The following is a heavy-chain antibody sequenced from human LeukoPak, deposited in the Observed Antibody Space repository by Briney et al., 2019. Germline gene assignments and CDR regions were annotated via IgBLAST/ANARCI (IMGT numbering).Heavy chain of an antibody. V-gene: IGHV1-18*04. CDR1: GYTFANYG. CDR2: VSGYNGDT. Sequence: ASVKVSCKASGYTFANYGISWVRQAPGQGPEWMGWVSGYNGDTKYAQKLQGRVTMTTDTSTSTAYMELRSLRSDDTAVYYCARSPTAVNRVDYWGQGTLVTVSS. CDR3: ARSPTAVNRVDY. J-gene: IGHJ4*02. D-gene: IGHD4-23*01.